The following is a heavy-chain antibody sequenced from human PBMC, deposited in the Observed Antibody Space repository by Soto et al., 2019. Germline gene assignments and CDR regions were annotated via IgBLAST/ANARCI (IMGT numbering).Heavy chain of an antibody. D-gene: IGHD6-6*01. V-gene: IGHV3-11*01. CDR2: ISSSGSTI. CDR3: ARDPSIAARFWFDP. Sequence: GGSLRLSCAASGFTFSDYYMSWIRQAPGKGLEWVSYISSSGSTIYYADSVKGRLTISRDNAKNSLYLQMNSLRAEDTAVYYCARDPSIAARFWFDPWGQGTLVTVSS. J-gene: IGHJ5*02. CDR1: GFTFSDYY.